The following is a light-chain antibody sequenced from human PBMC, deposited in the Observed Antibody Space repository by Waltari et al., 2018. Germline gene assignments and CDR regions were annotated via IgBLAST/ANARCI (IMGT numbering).Light chain of an antibody. CDR3: QQLKSFLFT. J-gene: IGKJ5*01. CDR1: QGSNSY. CDR2: GTS. Sequence: DIQLTQSPSFLSASVGDRVTITCWASQGSNSYLAWYQQKPGKAPKLLIYGTSTLQSGVPSRFSGSGSGTEFTLTISSLQPEDFATYYCQQLKSFLFTFGQGTRLDIK. V-gene: IGKV1-9*01.